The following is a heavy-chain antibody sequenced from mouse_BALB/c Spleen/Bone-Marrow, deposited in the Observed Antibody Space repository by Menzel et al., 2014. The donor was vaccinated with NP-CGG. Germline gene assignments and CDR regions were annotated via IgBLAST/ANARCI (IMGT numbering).Heavy chain of an antibody. J-gene: IGHJ3*01. CDR1: GYTFTSYY. CDR3: ARGGSANWEGFAY. D-gene: IGHD4-1*01. CDR2: IYPGNVDT. Sequence: VMLVESGPELVKPGASVRISCKASGYTFTSYYIHWVKQRPGQGLEWIGWIYPGNVDTKYNEKFKGKATLTADKSSSTAYMQLSSLTSEDSAVYFCARGGSANWEGFAYWGQGTLVTVSA. V-gene: IGHV1S56*01.